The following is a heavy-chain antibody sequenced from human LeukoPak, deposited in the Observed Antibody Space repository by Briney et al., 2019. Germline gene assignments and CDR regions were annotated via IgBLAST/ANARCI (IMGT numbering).Heavy chain of an antibody. J-gene: IGHJ4*02. D-gene: IGHD5-12*01. Sequence: SETLSLTCAVYGGSFSGYYWSWIRQPPGKGLEWIGEINHSGSTNYNPSLKSRVTISVDTSKNQFSLKLSSVTAADTAVYYCARSRGVARIRYFDYWGQGTLVTVSS. V-gene: IGHV4-34*01. CDR1: GGSFSGYY. CDR3: ARSRGVARIRYFDY. CDR2: INHSGST.